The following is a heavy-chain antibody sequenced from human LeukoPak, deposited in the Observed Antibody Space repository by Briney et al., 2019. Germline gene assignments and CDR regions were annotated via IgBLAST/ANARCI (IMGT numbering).Heavy chain of an antibody. CDR1: GFTFSSYA. J-gene: IGHJ4*02. V-gene: IGHV3-23*01. D-gene: IGHD6-6*01. CDR3: TRAMYTSSSLFDY. Sequence: GGSLRLSCAGSGFTFSSYAMSWVRQAPGKGLEWVSAISHSSSGTYYVDSVKGRFTISRDNAKNTLYLQMNSLRAEDTAVYYCTRAMYTSSSLFDYWGQGAPVTVSS. CDR2: ISHSSSGT.